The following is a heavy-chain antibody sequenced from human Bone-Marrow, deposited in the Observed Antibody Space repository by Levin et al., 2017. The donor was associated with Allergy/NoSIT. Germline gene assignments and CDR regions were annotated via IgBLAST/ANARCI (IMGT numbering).Heavy chain of an antibody. CDR1: GLTFYNAW. CDR2: IKSKMDGGTV. Sequence: GGSLRLSCAASGLTFYNAWMTWVRQAPGQGLEWVGRIKSKMDGGTVDYAAPVKGRFTISRDDSKNTVYLRMNNLKKEDTAVYYCTTDESYGYFSDHWGQGTLVTVSS. CDR3: TTDESYGYFSDH. D-gene: IGHD3-16*01. J-gene: IGHJ4*02. V-gene: IGHV3-15*01.